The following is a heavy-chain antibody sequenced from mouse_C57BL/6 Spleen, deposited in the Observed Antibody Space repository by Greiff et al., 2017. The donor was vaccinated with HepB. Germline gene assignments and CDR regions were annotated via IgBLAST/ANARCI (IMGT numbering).Heavy chain of an antibody. D-gene: IGHD1-1*01. CDR2: IDPANGNT. CDR3: AREVRDYYGSSSAWFAY. CDR1: GFNIKNTY. Sequence: VQLQQSVAELVRPGASVKLSCTASGFNIKNTYMHWVKQRPEQGLEWIGRIDPANGNTKYAPKFQGKATITADTSSNTAYLQLSSLTSEDTAIYYCAREVRDYYGSSSAWFAYWGQGTLVTVSA. V-gene: IGHV14-3*01. J-gene: IGHJ3*01.